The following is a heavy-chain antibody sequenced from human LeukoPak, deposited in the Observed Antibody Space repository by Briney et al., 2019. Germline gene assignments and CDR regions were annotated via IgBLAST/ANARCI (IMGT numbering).Heavy chain of an antibody. CDR3: ARDASYDSSGYTVYYFDY. CDR2: IRSSSSYI. CDR1: GFTFSIYS. J-gene: IGHJ4*02. Sequence: GGSLRLSCAASGFTFSIYSMNWVRQAPGKGLEWVSSIRSSSSYIYYADSVKGRFTISRDNAKNSLYLQMNSLRAEDTAVYYCARDASYDSSGYTVYYFDYWGQGTLVTVSS. V-gene: IGHV3-21*01. D-gene: IGHD3-22*01.